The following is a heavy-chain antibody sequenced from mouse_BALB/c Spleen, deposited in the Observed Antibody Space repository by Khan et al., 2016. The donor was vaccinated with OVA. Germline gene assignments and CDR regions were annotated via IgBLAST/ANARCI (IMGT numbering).Heavy chain of an antibody. CDR2: ISYSGRT. CDR1: RYSITSDYA. J-gene: IGHJ3*01. CDR3: AMGRTY. V-gene: IGHV3-2*02. D-gene: IGHD4-1*01. Sequence: ESGPGLVQPSQPLSLTCTVTRYSITSDYAWNWIRQFPGNKLEWMGYISYSGRTRYNPSLSSRIPVTRDTSKNQFFLQLNSVTAEDTATYYCAMGRTYWGQGTLVTVSA.